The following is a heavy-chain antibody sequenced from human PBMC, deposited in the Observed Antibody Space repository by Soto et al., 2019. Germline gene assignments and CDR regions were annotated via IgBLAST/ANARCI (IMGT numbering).Heavy chain of an antibody. CDR2: IYYSGST. Sequence: PSETLSLTCTVSGGSISSYYWSWIRQPPGKGLEWIGYIYYSGSTNYNPSLKSRVTISVDTSKNQFSLKLSSVTAADTAVYYCARDLGYDYGMDVWGQGTTVTVSS. D-gene: IGHD3-16*01. CDR3: ARDLGYDYGMDV. J-gene: IGHJ6*02. CDR1: GGSISSYY. V-gene: IGHV4-59*01.